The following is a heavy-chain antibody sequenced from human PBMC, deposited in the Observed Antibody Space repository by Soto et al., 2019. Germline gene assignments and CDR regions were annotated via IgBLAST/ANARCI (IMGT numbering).Heavy chain of an antibody. CDR3: ARAAYYYYGMDV. CDR1: GCSISSGGYS. J-gene: IGHJ6*02. V-gene: IGHV4-30-2*01. CDR2: IYHSGST. Sequence: PSETLSLTCAFSGCSISSGGYSWSWIRQPPGKGLEWIGYIYHSGSTYYNPSLKSRVTISVDRSKNQFSLKLSSVTAADTAVYYCARAAYYYYGMDVWGQGTTVTVSS.